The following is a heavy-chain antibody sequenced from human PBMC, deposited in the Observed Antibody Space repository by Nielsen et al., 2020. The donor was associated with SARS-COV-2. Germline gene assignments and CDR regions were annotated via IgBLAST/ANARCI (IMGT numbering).Heavy chain of an antibody. J-gene: IGHJ6*02. CDR2: ISGSGGST. CDR1: GFTFSSYA. V-gene: IGHV3-23*01. Sequence: GESLKISCAASGFTFSSYAMSWVRQAPGKGLEWVSAISGSGGSTYYADSVKGRFTISRDNSKNTLYLQMNSLRAEDTAVYYCAKERAYGGNSRGSPSVGYYYYGMDVWGQGTTVTVSS. CDR3: AKERAYGGNSRGSPSVGYYYYGMDV. D-gene: IGHD4-23*01.